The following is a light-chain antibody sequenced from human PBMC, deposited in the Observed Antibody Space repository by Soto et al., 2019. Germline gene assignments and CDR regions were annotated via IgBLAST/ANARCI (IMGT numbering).Light chain of an antibody. CDR3: SSYAGSNNVV. Sequence: QSVLTXPPSASGSPGQSVTLXXTXXXXXVGGYNYVSWYQQHPGKAPKLMIYEVSKRPSGVPDRFSGSKSGNTASLTVSGLQAEDEADYYCSSYAGSNNVVFGGGTKVTVL. V-gene: IGLV2-8*01. CDR2: EVS. J-gene: IGLJ2*01. CDR1: XXXVGGYNY.